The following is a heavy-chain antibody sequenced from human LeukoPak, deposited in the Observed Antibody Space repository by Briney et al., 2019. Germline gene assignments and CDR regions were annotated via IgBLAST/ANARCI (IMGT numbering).Heavy chain of an antibody. V-gene: IGHV3-23*01. CDR2: ISGSGGST. J-gene: IGHJ4*02. CDR1: GFSFSSYA. D-gene: IGHD2-2*01. Sequence: SGGSLRLSCAASGFSFSSYAVRWVRQAPGKGLEWVSAISGSGGSTYYADSVKGRFTISRDNSKNTLYLQMNSPRAEDTAVYYCAKDRGGYCSSTSCSFDYWGQGTLVTVSS. CDR3: AKDRGGYCSSTSCSFDY.